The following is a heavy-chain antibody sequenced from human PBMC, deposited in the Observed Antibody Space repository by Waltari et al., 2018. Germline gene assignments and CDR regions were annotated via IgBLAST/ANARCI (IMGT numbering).Heavy chain of an antibody. V-gene: IGHV3-30*04. Sequence: QGQLVESGGGVVQPGRSLSLSCEASELIISGYAMTWVRPAPGKGLEWVAHIVYDGRSKNYADSVKGRFTISRDNSNLYLQMNSLRTEDTAVYYCARGRAYDFWSGYSAEPDAFNMWGQGTMVIVSS. CDR1: ELIISGYA. CDR3: ARGRAYDFWSGYSAEPDAFNM. D-gene: IGHD3-3*01. J-gene: IGHJ3*02. CDR2: IVYDGRSK.